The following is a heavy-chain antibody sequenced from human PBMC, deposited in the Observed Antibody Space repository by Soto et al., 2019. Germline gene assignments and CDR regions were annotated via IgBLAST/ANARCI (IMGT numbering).Heavy chain of an antibody. D-gene: IGHD2-21*02. J-gene: IGHJ4*02. Sequence: ASVKVSCKASGYTFTSYGISWVRQAPGQGLEWMGWISAYNGNTNYAQKLQGRVTTTTDTSTSTAYMELRSLRSDDTAVYYCARAEYCGGDCYSTFDYWGQGTLVTVS. CDR1: GYTFTSYG. V-gene: IGHV1-18*04. CDR3: ARAEYCGGDCYSTFDY. CDR2: ISAYNGNT.